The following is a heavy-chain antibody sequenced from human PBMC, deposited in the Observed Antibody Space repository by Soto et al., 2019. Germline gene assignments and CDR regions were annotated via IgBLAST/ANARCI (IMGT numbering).Heavy chain of an antibody. CDR3: AKNLLSVVAAHETFDI. CDR1: GFTFSTYS. J-gene: IGHJ3*02. D-gene: IGHD2-15*01. CDR2: ISSSSRNT. V-gene: IGHV3-21*04. Sequence: GGSLRLSCAASGFTFSTYSLNWVRQAPGKGLEWVPSISSSSRNTYYADSVKGRFTISRDNAKNSLYLQMNSLRAEDTAVYYCAKNLLSVVAAHETFDIWGQGTMVTVSS.